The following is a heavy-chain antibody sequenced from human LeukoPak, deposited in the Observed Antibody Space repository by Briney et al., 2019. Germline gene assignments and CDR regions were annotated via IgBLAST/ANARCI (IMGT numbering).Heavy chain of an antibody. Sequence: PGRSLRLSCAASGFTFSSYAMHWVRQAPGKGLEWVAVISYDGSNKYYADSVKGRFTISRDNSKNTLYLQMNSLRAEDTAVYYCARGHGSSSWLSDYWGQGTLVTVSS. V-gene: IGHV3-30-3*01. CDR3: ARGHGSSSWLSDY. CDR2: ISYDGSNK. J-gene: IGHJ4*02. CDR1: GFTFSSYA. D-gene: IGHD6-13*01.